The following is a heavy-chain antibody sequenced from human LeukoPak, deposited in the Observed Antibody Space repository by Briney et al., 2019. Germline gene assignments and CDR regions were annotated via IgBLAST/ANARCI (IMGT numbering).Heavy chain of an antibody. CDR2: INVGSGDT. J-gene: IGHJ4*02. Sequence: GASVTVSCKASGDYSVHWVRQGPGQRLEWMGWINVGSGDTKYSPRFQGRVALTRKTSASTAYMELNSLRSEDTAMYYRATSEEGWWGQGSLVTVSS. CDR3: ATSEEGW. V-gene: IGHV1-3*01. CDR1: GDYS.